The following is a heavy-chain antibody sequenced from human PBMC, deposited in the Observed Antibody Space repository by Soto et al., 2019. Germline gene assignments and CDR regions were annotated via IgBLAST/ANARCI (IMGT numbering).Heavy chain of an antibody. D-gene: IGHD2-2*01. J-gene: IGHJ6*02. CDR3: ARYPIDYCSSTSCYYGMDV. CDR1: GYTFTSYA. V-gene: IGHV1-3*01. CDR2: INAGNGNT. Sequence: QVQLVQSGAEVKKPGASVKVSCKASGYTFTSYAMHWVRQAPGQRLEWMGWINAGNGNTKYSQKFQGRVTITRDTSASTAYMELSSLRSEDTAVCYCARYPIDYCSSTSCYYGMDVWGQGTTVTVSS.